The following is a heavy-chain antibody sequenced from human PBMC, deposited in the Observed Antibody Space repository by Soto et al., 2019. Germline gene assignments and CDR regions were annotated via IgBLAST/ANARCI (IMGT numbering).Heavy chain of an antibody. V-gene: IGHV1-24*01. CDR1: GYTLTELS. Sequence: ASVKVSCKVSGYTLTELSMHWVRQAPGKGLEWMGGFDPEDGETIYAQKFQGRVTMTEDTSTDTAYMELSSLGSEDTAVYYCATNTYYYGSGSLYRLSYYYYGMDVWGQGTTVTVSS. J-gene: IGHJ6*02. CDR2: FDPEDGET. CDR3: ATNTYYYGSGSLYRLSYYYYGMDV. D-gene: IGHD3-10*01.